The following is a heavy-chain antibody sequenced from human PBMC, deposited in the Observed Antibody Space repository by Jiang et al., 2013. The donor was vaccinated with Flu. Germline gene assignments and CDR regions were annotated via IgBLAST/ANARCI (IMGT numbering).Heavy chain of an antibody. CDR1: DYY. D-gene: IGHD5-24*01. CDR3: ARVEMASTPLFQH. Sequence: DYYMSWIRQAPGKGLEWVSYISSSGSTIYYADSVKGRFTISRDNAKNSLYLQMNSLRAEDTAVYYCARVEMASTPLFQHWGQGTLVTVSS. CDR2: ISSSGSTI. V-gene: IGHV3-11*01. J-gene: IGHJ1*01.